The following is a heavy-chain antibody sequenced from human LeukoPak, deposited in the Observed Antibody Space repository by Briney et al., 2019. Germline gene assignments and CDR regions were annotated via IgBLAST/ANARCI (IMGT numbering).Heavy chain of an antibody. CDR1: GYSFTSYR. D-gene: IGHD3-3*01. J-gene: IGHJ6*02. V-gene: IGHV5-51*01. Sequence: GESLKISCKGSGYSFTSYRIGWVRQMPGKGLEWMGIIYPGDSDTRYSPSFQGQVTISADKSISTAYLQWSSLKASDTAMYYCASARRDLWSGYYYYGMDVWGQGTTVTVSS. CDR2: IYPGDSDT. CDR3: ASARRDLWSGYYYYGMDV.